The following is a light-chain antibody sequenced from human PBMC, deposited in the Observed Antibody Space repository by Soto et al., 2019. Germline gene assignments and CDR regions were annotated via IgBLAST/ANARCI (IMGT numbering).Light chain of an antibody. CDR3: QHYGSSPRT. J-gene: IGKJ1*01. V-gene: IGKV3-20*01. Sequence: EIVLTQSPGTLSLSPGERATLSCRASQSVSSRYSAWYQQKPGQAPRLLIYGASTRATGIPDRFSGSGSEIDFTLTISRLEPEDFAVYYCQHYGSSPRTFGQGTRVEIK. CDR1: QSVSSRY. CDR2: GAS.